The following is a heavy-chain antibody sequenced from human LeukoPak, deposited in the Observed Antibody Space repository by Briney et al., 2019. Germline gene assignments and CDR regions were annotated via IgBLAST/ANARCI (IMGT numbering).Heavy chain of an antibody. CDR2: IYPGDSDT. V-gene: IGHV5-51*01. J-gene: IGHJ3*02. CDR3: ARQGGKVVPAEGAFDI. CDR1: GYSFTSYW. Sequence: GESLKISCQGSGYSFTSYWIGWVRQMPGKGLEWMGIIYPGDSDTRYSPSFQGQVTTSADKSISTAYLQWSSLKASDTAMYYCARQGGKVVPAEGAFDIWGQGTMVTVSS. D-gene: IGHD2-2*01.